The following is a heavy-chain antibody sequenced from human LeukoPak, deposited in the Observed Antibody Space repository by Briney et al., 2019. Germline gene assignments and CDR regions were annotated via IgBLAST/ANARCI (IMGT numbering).Heavy chain of an antibody. CDR3: ARERGSIAALGDY. CDR2: ISYDGSNK. CDR1: GFTVNSNY. D-gene: IGHD6-6*01. Sequence: GGSLRLSCAASGFTVNSNYMSWVRQAPGKGLEWVAVISYDGSNKYYADSVKGRFTISRDNSKNTLYLQMNSLRAEDTAVYYCARERGSIAALGDYWGQGTLVTVSS. J-gene: IGHJ4*02. V-gene: IGHV3-30-3*01.